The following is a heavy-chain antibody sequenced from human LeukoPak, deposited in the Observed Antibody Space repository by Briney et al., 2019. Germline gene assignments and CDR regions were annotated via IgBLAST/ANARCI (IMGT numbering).Heavy chain of an antibody. CDR2: INPNSGGT. CDR1: GYTFTGYY. D-gene: IGHD3-16*01. CDR3: ARALSLSYGMDV. Sequence: ASVKVCCTASGYTFTGYYMHWVRQAPGQGLEWMGWINPNSGGTNYAQKFQGRVTMTRDTSISTAYMELSRLRSDDTAVYYCARALSLSYGMDVWGQGTTVTVSS. J-gene: IGHJ6*02. V-gene: IGHV1-2*02.